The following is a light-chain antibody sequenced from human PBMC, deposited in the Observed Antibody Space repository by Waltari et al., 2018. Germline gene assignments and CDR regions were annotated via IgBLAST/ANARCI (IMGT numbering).Light chain of an antibody. CDR1: SPHIGAGYD. CDR3: QSYDSSLSAV. Sequence: QSVLTQPPSVSGAPGQRVTISCPGSSPHIGAGYDVPWYQQLPGAAPKLLIYAYSNRPSGVPDRFYGSRSGTSASLAITGLQAEDEADYYCQSYDSSLSAVFGGGTKLTVL. CDR2: AYS. J-gene: IGLJ3*02. V-gene: IGLV1-40*01.